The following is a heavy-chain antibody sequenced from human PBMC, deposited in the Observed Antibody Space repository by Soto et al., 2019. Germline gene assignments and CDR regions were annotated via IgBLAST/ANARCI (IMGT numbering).Heavy chain of an antibody. CDR2: IIPIFGTA. V-gene: IGHV1-69*13. CDR3: ARGASVDYYDSSGYAPAPYYYGMDV. CDR1: GGTFSSYA. D-gene: IGHD3-22*01. J-gene: IGHJ6*02. Sequence: SVKVSCKASGGTFSSYAISWVRQAPGQGLEWMGGIIPIFGTANYAQKFQGRVTITADESTSTAYMELSSLRSEDTAVYYCARGASVDYYDSSGYAPAPYYYGMDVWGQGTTVTVSS.